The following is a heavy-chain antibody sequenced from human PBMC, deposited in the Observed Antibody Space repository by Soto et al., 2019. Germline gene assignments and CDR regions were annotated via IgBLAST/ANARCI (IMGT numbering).Heavy chain of an antibody. Sequence: GASVKVSCKASGYSFTGYSMHWVRQAPGQGLEWMGIINPSGGSTSYAQKFQGRVTMTRDTSTSTVYMELSSLRSEDTAVYYCARESPGIAAPYYWGQGTLVTVSS. CDR3: ARESPGIAAPYY. V-gene: IGHV1-46*01. D-gene: IGHD6-13*01. J-gene: IGHJ4*02. CDR1: GYSFTGYS. CDR2: INPSGGST.